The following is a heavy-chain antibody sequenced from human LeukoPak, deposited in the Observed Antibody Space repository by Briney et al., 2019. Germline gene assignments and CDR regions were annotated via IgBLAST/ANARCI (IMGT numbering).Heavy chain of an antibody. J-gene: IGHJ3*02. D-gene: IGHD6-19*01. CDR3: ARHYRGALAGTMGAFDI. CDR2: IHYSGST. CDR1: GASIRSGDYY. V-gene: IGHV4-39*01. Sequence: SETLSLTCTVSGASIRSGDYYWSWIRQPPGKGLEWTGSIHYSGSTYYDASFKSRVTMSVDTSKNQFSLKLSSVTAADTAVYYCARHYRGALAGTMGAFDIWGQGTMVTVSS.